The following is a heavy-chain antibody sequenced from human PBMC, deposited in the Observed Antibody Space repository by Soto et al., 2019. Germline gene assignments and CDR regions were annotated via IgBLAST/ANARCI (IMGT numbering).Heavy chain of an antibody. J-gene: IGHJ3*02. Sequence: GGSLRLSCAASGFMFNAYGMHWVRQAPGNGLEWVAVISFDGSNQYYEESVKGRFTISRDNSKNTLYLQMHSLRAEDTAVYFCVKAGTMAGTGTTPRSFDIWGRGTMVTVSS. CDR1: GFMFNAYG. CDR3: VKAGTMAGTGTTPRSFDI. CDR2: ISFDGSNQ. D-gene: IGHD1-1*01. V-gene: IGHV3-30*18.